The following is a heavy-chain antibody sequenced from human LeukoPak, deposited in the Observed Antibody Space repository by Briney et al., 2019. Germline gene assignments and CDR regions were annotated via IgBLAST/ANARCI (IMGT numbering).Heavy chain of an antibody. Sequence: SVKVSCKASGGTFSSYAISWVRQAPGQGLEWMGGIIPIFGTANYAQKFQGRVTITTDESTSTAYMELSSLRSEDTAVYYCAVGSIVLMVYGLDAFDIWGQGTMVTVSS. CDR2: IIPIFGTA. V-gene: IGHV1-69*05. CDR3: AVGSIVLMVYGLDAFDI. J-gene: IGHJ3*02. D-gene: IGHD2-8*01. CDR1: GGTFSSYA.